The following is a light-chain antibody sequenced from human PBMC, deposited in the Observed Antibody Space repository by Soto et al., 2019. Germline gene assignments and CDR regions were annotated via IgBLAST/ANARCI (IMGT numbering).Light chain of an antibody. Sequence: DIQMTQSPSTLSGSVGDRVTITCRASQTISSWLAWYQQKPGKAPNLLIYDASTLHSGGPSRFSGGGSGTDFTLTISSLQPEDFATYYCQQVNVYPSTFGGGTKVDI. CDR3: QQVNVYPST. V-gene: IGKV1-5*01. CDR2: DAS. CDR1: QTISSW. J-gene: IGKJ4*01.